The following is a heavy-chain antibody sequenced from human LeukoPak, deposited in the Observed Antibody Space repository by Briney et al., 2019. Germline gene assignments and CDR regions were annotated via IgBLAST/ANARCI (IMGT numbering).Heavy chain of an antibody. J-gene: IGHJ4*02. CDR2: IYGDIT. V-gene: IGHV3-23*01. CDR3: ARDLRTYYDSSGYFDY. D-gene: IGHD3-22*01. CDR1: GFTSSNYA. Sequence: GGSLRLSCAGSGFTSSNYAMVWVRQAPGKGLDWVSGIYGDITFDADSVKGRFTISRDDSKNTLYLQMNSLRAEDTAVYYCARDLRTYYDSSGYFDYWGQGTLVTVSS.